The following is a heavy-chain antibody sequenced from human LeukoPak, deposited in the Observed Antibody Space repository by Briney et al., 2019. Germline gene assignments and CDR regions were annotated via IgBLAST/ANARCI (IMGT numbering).Heavy chain of an antibody. CDR2: MSGSGGTT. D-gene: IGHD3-3*01. J-gene: IGHJ5*02. V-gene: IGHV3-23*01. Sequence: PGGSLRLSCAGSGFSFSDYTMNWVRQAPGKGLEWVSGMSGSGGTTYYADSVKGRFTISRDNSKNTLYLEMNSLRAEDTAVYYCARERAEYYDFWSGYYPNWFDPWGQGTLVTVSS. CDR3: ARERAEYYDFWSGYYPNWFDP. CDR1: GFSFSDYT.